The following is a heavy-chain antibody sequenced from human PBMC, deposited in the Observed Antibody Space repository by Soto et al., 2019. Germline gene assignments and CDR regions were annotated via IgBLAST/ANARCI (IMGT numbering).Heavy chain of an antibody. J-gene: IGHJ4*02. CDR3: ARVQYYYDSSGYYYVALDS. V-gene: IGHV3-7*03. D-gene: IGHD3-22*01. CDR1: GFTFSSYW. Sequence: GGSLRLSCAASGFTFSSYWMSWVRQAPGKGLEWVANIKQDGSEKYHVDSVKGRFTISRDNAKNSLYLQMNSLRAEDTAVYYCARVQYYYDSSGYYYVALDSWGQGTPVTVSS. CDR2: IKQDGSEK.